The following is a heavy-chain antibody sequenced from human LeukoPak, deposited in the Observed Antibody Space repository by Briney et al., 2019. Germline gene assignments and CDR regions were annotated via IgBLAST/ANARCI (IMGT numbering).Heavy chain of an antibody. CDR3: AREAGWELHDAFDI. V-gene: IGHV3-11*04. CDR1: GFTFSDYY. J-gene: IGHJ3*02. CDR2: ISSSGSTI. Sequence: GGSLRLSCAASGFTFSDYYMSWIRQAPGKGLEWVSYISSSGSTIYYADSVKGRFTFSRDNAKNSLYLQMNSLRAEDTAVYYCAREAGWELHDAFDIWGQGTMVTVSS. D-gene: IGHD1-26*01.